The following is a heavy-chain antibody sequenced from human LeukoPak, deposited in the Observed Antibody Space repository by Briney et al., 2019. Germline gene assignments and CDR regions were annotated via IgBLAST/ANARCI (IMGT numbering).Heavy chain of an antibody. J-gene: IGHJ6*02. CDR2: VSSSGSTI. CDR3: ARDRGAYYYGMDV. D-gene: IGHD3-10*01. CDR1: GFTFSDYY. V-gene: IGHV3-11*01. Sequence: GGSLRLSCAASGFTFSDYYMSWIRQAPGKGLEWVSYVSSSGSTIHYADSVKGRFTISRDNAKNSLYLQMNSLGAEDTAVYYCARDRGAYYYGMDVWGQGTTVTVSS.